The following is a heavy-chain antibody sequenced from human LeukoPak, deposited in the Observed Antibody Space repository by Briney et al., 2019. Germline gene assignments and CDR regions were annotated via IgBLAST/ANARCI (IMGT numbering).Heavy chain of an antibody. D-gene: IGHD3-22*01. J-gene: IGHJ4*02. CDR1: GYTFTGYY. V-gene: IGHV1-18*04. Sequence: ASVKVSCKASGYTFTGYYMHWVRQAPGQGLEWMGWISAYNGNTNYAQKLQGRVTMTTDTSTSTAYMELRSLRSDDTAVYYCARAAYDSSGYYYWGQGTLVTVSS. CDR3: ARAAYDSSGYYY. CDR2: ISAYNGNT.